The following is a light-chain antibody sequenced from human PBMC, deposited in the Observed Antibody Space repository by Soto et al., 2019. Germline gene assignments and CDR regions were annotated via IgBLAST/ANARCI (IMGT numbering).Light chain of an antibody. V-gene: IGKV3-20*01. CDR2: GAS. CDR3: QQYGSSSWT. CDR1: QSVSSS. J-gene: IGKJ1*01. Sequence: EIVLTQSPDTLSLSPGERATLSCRASQSVSSSLAWYQQKPGQAPRLLIYGASSRATGIPDRFSGSGSETDFTLTISRLEPEDFAVYYCQQYGSSSWTFGQGTKVEIK.